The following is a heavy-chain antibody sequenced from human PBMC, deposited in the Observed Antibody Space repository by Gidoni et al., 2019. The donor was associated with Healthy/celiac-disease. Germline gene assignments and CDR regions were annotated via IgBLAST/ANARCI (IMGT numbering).Heavy chain of an antibody. CDR2: IIPILGIA. J-gene: IGHJ4*02. V-gene: IGHV1-69*04. CDR1: GGTFSSYA. D-gene: IGHD2-21*01. Sequence: QVQLVQSGAEVKKPGSSVKVSCKASGGTFSSYAISWVRQAPGQGLEWMGRIIPILGIANYAQKFQGRVTITADKSTSTAYMELSSLRSEDTAVYYCARANGCNSIADYWGQGTLVTVSS. CDR3: ARANGCNSIADY.